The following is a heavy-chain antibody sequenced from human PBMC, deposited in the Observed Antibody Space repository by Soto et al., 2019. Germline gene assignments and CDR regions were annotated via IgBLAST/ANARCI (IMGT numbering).Heavy chain of an antibody. Sequence: SGPTLVNPTQTLTLTCTFSGFSLSTSGMRVSWIRQSPGKALEWLARIDWDDDKYFTTSLRTRLTISKDTSKNEVVLTMTNMDPVATPKYYSANTGKDGSCFDTWGQGILVTVSS. CDR2: IDWDDDK. V-gene: IGHV2-70*04. J-gene: IGHJ5*02. CDR3: ANTGKDGSCFDT. D-gene: IGHD5-12*01. CDR1: GFSLSTSGMR.